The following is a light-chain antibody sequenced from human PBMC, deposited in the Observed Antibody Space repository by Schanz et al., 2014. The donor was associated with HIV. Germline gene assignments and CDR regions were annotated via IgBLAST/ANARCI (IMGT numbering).Light chain of an antibody. Sequence: DIQMTQSPSSLSASVGDRVTLTCRASQSISSYLNWYQQKPGKAPKLLIYAASSLQSGVPSRFSGSGSGTEFTLTISGLQPDDFATYYCQQYYTLSRTFGPGTKVE. CDR1: QSISSY. CDR3: QQYYTLSRT. CDR2: AAS. J-gene: IGKJ1*01. V-gene: IGKV1-39*01.